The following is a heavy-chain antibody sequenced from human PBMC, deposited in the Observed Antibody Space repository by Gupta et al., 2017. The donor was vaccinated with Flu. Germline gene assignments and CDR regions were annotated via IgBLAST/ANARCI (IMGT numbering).Heavy chain of an antibody. Sequence: QVHLFDSGGGVDQPGKSLRLSCEASLFAFNTVSKPWVRQPPGKGPEWVAVIGFDGVNTHDGAAVKGRYTMSRDNSKNTLYLKMTSLTRDGSAFYYWVKGTVKPSIRDRNRLVDFWGQGTLVTVSS. CDR3: VKGTVKPSIRDRNRLVDF. J-gene: IGHJ4*02. V-gene: IGHV3-30-3*01. CDR2: IGFDGVNT. D-gene: IGHD3-10*01. CDR1: LFAFNTVS.